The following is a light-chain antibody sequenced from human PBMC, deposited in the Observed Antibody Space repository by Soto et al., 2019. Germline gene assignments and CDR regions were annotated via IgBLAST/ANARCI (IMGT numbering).Light chain of an antibody. CDR2: GAS. J-gene: IGKJ4*01. Sequence: DIVLTQSPGTLSLSPGERATLSCRASQSVSSSYLAWYQQKPGQAPRLLIYGASSRATGIPDRFSGSGSGTDLTITISRLEPEDFEVYYCQQYGSSPLTFGGGTKVDIK. CDR1: QSVSSSY. CDR3: QQYGSSPLT. V-gene: IGKV3-20*01.